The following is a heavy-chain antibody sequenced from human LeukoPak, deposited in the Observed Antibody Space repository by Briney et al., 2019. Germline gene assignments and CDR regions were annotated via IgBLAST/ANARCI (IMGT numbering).Heavy chain of an antibody. D-gene: IGHD3/OR15-3a*01. CDR3: ARVGGQVY. V-gene: IGHV4-39*07. CDR2: IYYSGST. CDR1: GGSISSSSYY. Sequence: SETLSLTCTVSGGSISSSSYYWGWIRQPPGKGLEWIASIYYSGSTYYNPSLKSRVTISLDRSKNQFSLKLSSVTAADTAVYYCARVGGQVYWGQGTLVTVSS. J-gene: IGHJ4*02.